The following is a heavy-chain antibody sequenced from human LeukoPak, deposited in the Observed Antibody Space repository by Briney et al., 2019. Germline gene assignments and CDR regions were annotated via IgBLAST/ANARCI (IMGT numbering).Heavy chain of an antibody. D-gene: IGHD4-11*01. J-gene: IGHJ5*02. V-gene: IGHV4-34*01. CDR1: GDSFNSYY. Sequence: SETLSLTCAVYGDSFNSYYWSWIRQPPGKGLVWIGEINHSGITNYNPSLKSRVTISVDTSTNHFFLRLSPVTAADTAVYYCARERASNNYDNWLDPWGQGILVTVSS. CDR2: INHSGIT. CDR3: ARERASNNYDNWLDP.